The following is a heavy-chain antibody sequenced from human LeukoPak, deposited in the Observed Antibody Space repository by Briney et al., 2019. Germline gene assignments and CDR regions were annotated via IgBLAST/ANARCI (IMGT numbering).Heavy chain of an antibody. CDR1: EFTFSSYS. D-gene: IGHD6-13*01. CDR3: ARVWVNSSSTNWFDP. V-gene: IGHV3-48*01. J-gene: IGHJ5*02. Sequence: PGGSLRLSCAASEFTFSSYSKNWVRQAPGKGLEWVSYITNSGNSKSYADSVKGRFTISRDNSKNTLYLQMNSLRAEDTAVYYCARVWVNSSSTNWFDPWGQGTLVTVSS. CDR2: ITNSGNSK.